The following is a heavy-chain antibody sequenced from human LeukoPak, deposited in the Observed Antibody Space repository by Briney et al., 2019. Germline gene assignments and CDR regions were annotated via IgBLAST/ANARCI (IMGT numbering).Heavy chain of an antibody. CDR1: GYTFTGYY. CDR2: INPNSGGT. CDR3: ARVASTTRRHDAFDI. J-gene: IGHJ3*02. D-gene: IGHD1-1*01. V-gene: IGHV1-2*02. Sequence: ASVKVSCKASGYTFTGYYMHWVRQAPGQGLEWMGWINPNSGGTNYAQKFQGRVTMTRDTSISTAYMELSSLRSDDTAVYYCARVASTTRRHDAFDIWGQGTLVTVSS.